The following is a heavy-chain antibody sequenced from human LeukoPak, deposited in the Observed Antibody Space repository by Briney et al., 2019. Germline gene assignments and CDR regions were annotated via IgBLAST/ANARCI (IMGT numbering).Heavy chain of an antibody. CDR3: ARRRYCSSTSCYVWGSGSYFPG. J-gene: IGHJ4*02. D-gene: IGHD2-2*01. CDR1: GGSISSYY. Sequence: SETLSLTCTVSGGSISSYYWSWIRQPAGKGLEWIGRIYTSGSTNYNPSLKSRVTISVDTSKNQFSLKLSSVTAADTAVYYCARRRYCSSTSCYVWGSGSYFPGWGQGTLVTVSS. V-gene: IGHV4-4*07. CDR2: IYTSGST.